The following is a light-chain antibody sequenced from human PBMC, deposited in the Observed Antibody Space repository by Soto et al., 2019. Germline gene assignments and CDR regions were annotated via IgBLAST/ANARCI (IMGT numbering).Light chain of an antibody. CDR2: QIS. Sequence: DIVLTQTPLSSPVTLGQPASISCRSSQSLVYSDGNTYLSWLQQRPGQPQRLLINQISNRFSGVADRFSVSGAGKDFTLKISRVEAEDVGVYSCVQFSHFPRTFGQGTKVEIK. J-gene: IGKJ1*01. CDR3: VQFSHFPRT. V-gene: IGKV2-24*01. CDR1: QSLVYSDGNTY.